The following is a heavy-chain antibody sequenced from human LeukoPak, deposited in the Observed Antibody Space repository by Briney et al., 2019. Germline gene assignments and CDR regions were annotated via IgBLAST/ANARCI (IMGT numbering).Heavy chain of an antibody. Sequence: SETLSLTCTVSGDSVSSYYWNWIRQPPGKELEWTGNTYYNGNTNYNPSLQSRVTISIDTSKNQFSLKLNSVTAADTATYYRARGRLSPPVFRPFEYWGQGTLVTVSS. CDR3: ARGRLSPPVFRPFEY. CDR2: TYYNGNT. CDR1: GDSVSSYY. V-gene: IGHV4-59*02. J-gene: IGHJ4*02.